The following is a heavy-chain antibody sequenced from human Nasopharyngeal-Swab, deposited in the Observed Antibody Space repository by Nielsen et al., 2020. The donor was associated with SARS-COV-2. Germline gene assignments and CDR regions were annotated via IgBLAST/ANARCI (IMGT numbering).Heavy chain of an antibody. D-gene: IGHD3-10*01. Sequence: GGSLRLSCAASGFTFDDYAMHWVRQAPGKGLEWVSGISWNSGSIGYVDSVKGRFTISRDNAKNSLYLQMNSLRAEDTAVYYCARVYYGCLESWGQGTLVTVPS. V-gene: IGHV3-9*01. J-gene: IGHJ4*02. CDR2: ISWNSGSI. CDR1: GFTFDDYA. CDR3: ARVYYGCLES.